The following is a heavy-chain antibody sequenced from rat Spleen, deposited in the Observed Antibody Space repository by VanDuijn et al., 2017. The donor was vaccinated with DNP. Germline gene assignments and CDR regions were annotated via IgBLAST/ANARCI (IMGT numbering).Heavy chain of an antibody. D-gene: IGHD4-3*01. Sequence: EVQLVESGGGLVQPGRSLKLSCAASGFTFSAYYMAWVRQAPAKGLEWVAYIGSAAYAPYYGDSVKGRFTMSRDNAKSTLYLQMNSLRSEDTATYYCIRWNSGHFDYWGQGTLVTVSS. CDR1: GFTFSAYY. CDR3: IRWNSGHFDY. CDR2: IGSAAYAP. J-gene: IGHJ3*01. V-gene: IGHV5-27*01.